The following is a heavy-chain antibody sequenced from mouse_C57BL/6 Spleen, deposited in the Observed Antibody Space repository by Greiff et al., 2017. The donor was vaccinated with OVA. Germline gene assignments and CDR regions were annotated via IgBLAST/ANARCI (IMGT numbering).Heavy chain of an antibody. CDR2: ISDGGSYT. V-gene: IGHV5-4*01. J-gene: IGHJ2*01. Sequence: EVQVVESGGGLVKPGGSLKLSCAASGFTFSSYAMSWVRQTPEKRLEWVATISDGGSYTYYPDNVKGRFTISRDNAKNNLYLQMSHLKSEDTAMYYCARGDYGSSYGYFDYWGQGTTLTVSS. D-gene: IGHD1-1*01. CDR3: ARGDYGSSYGYFDY. CDR1: GFTFSSYA.